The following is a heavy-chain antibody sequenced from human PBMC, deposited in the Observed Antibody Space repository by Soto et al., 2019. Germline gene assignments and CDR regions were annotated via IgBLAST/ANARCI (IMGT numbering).Heavy chain of an antibody. CDR2: IGTAGDT. CDR3: AAVGATAGAVNY. V-gene: IGHV3-13*01. CDR1: GFTFSSYD. J-gene: IGHJ4*02. D-gene: IGHD1-26*01. Sequence: GGSLRLSCAASGFTFSSYDVHWVRQATGKGLEWVSAIGTAGDTYYPGSVKGRFTISRENAKNSLYLQMNSLRAGDTAVYYCAAVGATAGAVNYWGQGTLVTVSS.